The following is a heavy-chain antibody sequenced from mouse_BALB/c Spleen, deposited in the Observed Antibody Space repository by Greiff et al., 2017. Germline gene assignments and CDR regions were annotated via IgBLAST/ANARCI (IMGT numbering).Heavy chain of an antibody. Sequence: VQLQQSGAELVRPGASVKLSCTASGFTFTDYYMNWVKQRPEQGLEWIGWIDPYNGDTHYDQKFKGKATLTVDKSSNTAYLHLSSLTSEDTAVYCGTAYGNRGYAMDYWGQGTSVTVSS. CDR1: GFTFTDYY. CDR2: IDPYNGDT. J-gene: IGHJ4*01. CDR3: TAYGNRGYAMDY. D-gene: IGHD1-1*01. V-gene: IGHV14-4*02.